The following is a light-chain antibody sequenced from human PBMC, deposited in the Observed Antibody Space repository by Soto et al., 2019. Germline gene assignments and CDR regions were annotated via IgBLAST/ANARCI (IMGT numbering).Light chain of an antibody. Sequence: NVLTQSPGTLSLSPGERATLSCRASQSVSSNYLTWYQQKPGQAPRLLIYGASSRATGIPDRFSGSGSGTDFTLTISRLEPEDFAVYYCQQYGSSPFTFGPGTKVDIK. V-gene: IGKV3-20*01. J-gene: IGKJ3*01. CDR2: GAS. CDR1: QSVSSNY. CDR3: QQYGSSPFT.